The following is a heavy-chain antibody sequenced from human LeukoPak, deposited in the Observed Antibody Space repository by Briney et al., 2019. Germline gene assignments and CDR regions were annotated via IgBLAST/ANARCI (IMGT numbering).Heavy chain of an antibody. J-gene: IGHJ5*02. CDR3: AGGRITMVRGVIITGWFDP. V-gene: IGHV4-4*02. D-gene: IGHD3-10*01. CDR1: GGSISSSNW. Sequence: SETLSLTCAVSGGSISSSNWWSWVRQPPGKGLEWIGEIYHSGSTNYNPSLKSRVTISVDKSKNQFSLKLSSVTAADTDVYYCAGGRITMVRGVIITGWFDPWGQGTLVTVSS. CDR2: IYHSGST.